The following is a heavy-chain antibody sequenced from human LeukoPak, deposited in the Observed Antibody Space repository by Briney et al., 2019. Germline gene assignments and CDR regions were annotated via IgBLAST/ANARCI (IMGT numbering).Heavy chain of an antibody. CDR3: AARTGYYPSFDY. V-gene: IGHV4-39*07. CDR1: GGSISVGSYY. Sequence: SETLSLTCTDSGGSISVGSYYWTWIRQPPGKGLEWFGSIYHSGSTYSNPSLKSRVTISVDTSKNKFSLKLSPVTAADTAVYYCAARTGYYPSFDYWGQGTLVTVSS. CDR2: IYHSGST. D-gene: IGHD3/OR15-3a*01. J-gene: IGHJ4*02.